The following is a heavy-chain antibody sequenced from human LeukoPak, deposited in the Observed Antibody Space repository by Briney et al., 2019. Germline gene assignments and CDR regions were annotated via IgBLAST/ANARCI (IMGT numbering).Heavy chain of an antibody. CDR3: AREGPPIFGVVTQYYFDY. CDR1: GYTFTGYY. CDR2: INPNSGGT. V-gene: IGHV1-2*02. J-gene: IGHJ4*02. D-gene: IGHD3-3*01. Sequence: ASVKVSCKASGYTFTGYYMHWVRQAPGQGLEWMGWINPNSGGTNYAQKFQGRVTMTRDTSISTAYMELSRLRSDDTAVYYCAREGPPIFGVVTQYYFDYWGQGTLVTVSS.